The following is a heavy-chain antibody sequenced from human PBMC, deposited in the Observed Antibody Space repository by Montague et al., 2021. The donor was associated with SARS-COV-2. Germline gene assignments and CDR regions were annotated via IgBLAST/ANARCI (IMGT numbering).Heavy chain of an antibody. Sequence: SETLSLTCTVSGGSISSSSYYWGWIRQPPGKGLEWIGGIYYRGSTYYNPSLKSRVFISVDTSKNQLSLTLTSVTAADTAVYYCATQEDPSGWIPGPFDFWGQGTLLSVSS. V-gene: IGHV4-39*01. CDR1: GGSISSSSYY. CDR2: IYYRGST. D-gene: IGHD6-19*01. CDR3: ATQEDPSGWIPGPFDF. J-gene: IGHJ4*02.